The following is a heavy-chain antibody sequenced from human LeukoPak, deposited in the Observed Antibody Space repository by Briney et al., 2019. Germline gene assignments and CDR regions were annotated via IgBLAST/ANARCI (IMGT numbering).Heavy chain of an antibody. CDR1: RGTFSNYA. Sequence: ASVKVSCKASRGTFSNYAISWVRQAPGQGLEWMGQIIPKFAIAHYAQKFQGRVTITADESTSTAYMELSSLRSEDTAVYYCARASYSYDINGWVPFDYWGQGTLVTVSS. V-gene: IGHV1-69*13. J-gene: IGHJ4*02. D-gene: IGHD3-22*01. CDR2: IIPKFAIA. CDR3: ARASYSYDINGWVPFDY.